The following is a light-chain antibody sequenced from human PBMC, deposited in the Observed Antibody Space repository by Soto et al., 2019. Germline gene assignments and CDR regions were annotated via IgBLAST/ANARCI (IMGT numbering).Light chain of an antibody. CDR3: QQYNSNPLT. Sequence: DIQMTQSPSTLSASVGDRVTITCRASQSFSSWLAWYQQKPGKAPKLLIYKTSTLESGVPSRFSGSGSGTEFTLTISSLQPDDFSTDYCQQYNSNPLTFGGGTKVESK. J-gene: IGKJ4*01. V-gene: IGKV1-5*03. CDR1: QSFSSW. CDR2: KTS.